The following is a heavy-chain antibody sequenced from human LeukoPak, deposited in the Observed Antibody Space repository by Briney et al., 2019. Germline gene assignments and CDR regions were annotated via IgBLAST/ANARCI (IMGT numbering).Heavy chain of an antibody. CDR3: ARVLGSYAVDH. D-gene: IGHD3-16*01. V-gene: IGHV3-11*01. CDR2: ISSSGSST. CDR1: GFTFSDYY. Sequence: GGSLRLSCAASGFTFSDYYMSWIRQAPGKGLEWVSYISSSGSSTNYADSVKGRFTISRDNAKNSLYLQMNSLRAEDTAVYYCARVLGSYAVDHWGQGTLVTVSS. J-gene: IGHJ4*02.